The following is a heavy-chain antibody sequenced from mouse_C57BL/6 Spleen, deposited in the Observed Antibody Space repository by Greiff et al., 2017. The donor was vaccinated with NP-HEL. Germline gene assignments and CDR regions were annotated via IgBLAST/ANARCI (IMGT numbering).Heavy chain of an antibody. CDR2: ISYDGSN. CDR3: AEYGNPYWYFDV. J-gene: IGHJ1*03. D-gene: IGHD2-10*02. CDR1: GYSITSGYY. V-gene: IGHV3-6*01. Sequence: ESGPGLVKPSQSLSLTCSVTGYSITSGYYWNWIRQFPGNKLEWMGYISYDGSNNYNPSLKNRISITRDTSKNQFFLKLNSVTTEDTATYYCAEYGNPYWYFDVWGTGTTVTVSS.